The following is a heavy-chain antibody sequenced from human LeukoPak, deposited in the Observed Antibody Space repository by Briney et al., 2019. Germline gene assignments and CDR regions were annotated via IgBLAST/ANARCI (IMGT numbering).Heavy chain of an antibody. CDR1: GFTFSSYN. Sequence: GGSLRLSCAASGFTFSSYNMNWVRQAPGKGLEWVSYISSSGSIIYYADSVKGRFTISRDNTKNSLYLQMNSLTAEDTAVYYCARDGAVAGIENDYWGQGTLVTVSS. D-gene: IGHD6-19*01. J-gene: IGHJ4*02. CDR3: ARDGAVAGIENDY. V-gene: IGHV3-48*04. CDR2: ISSSGSII.